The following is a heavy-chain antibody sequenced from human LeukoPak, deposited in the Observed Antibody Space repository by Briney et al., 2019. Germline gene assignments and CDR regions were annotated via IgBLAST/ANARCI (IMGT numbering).Heavy chain of an antibody. V-gene: IGHV4-61*02. CDR3: ARAGFVELEWLSPDY. CDR2: IYTSGST. CDR1: GGSISSGSYY. D-gene: IGHD3-3*01. J-gene: IGHJ4*02. Sequence: SETLSLTCTVSGGSISSGSYYWSWIRQPAGKGLEWIGRIYTSGSTNYNPSLKSRVTISVDTSKNQFSLKLSSVTAADTAVYYCARAGFVELEWLSPDYWGQGTLVAVSS.